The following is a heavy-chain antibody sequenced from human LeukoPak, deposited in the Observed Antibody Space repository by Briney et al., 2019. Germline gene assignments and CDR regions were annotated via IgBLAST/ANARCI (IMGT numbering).Heavy chain of an antibody. D-gene: IGHD2-2*02. CDR2: INHSGST. CDR3: ARLHCSSTSCYKPTYFDY. CDR1: GGSISSGGYS. V-gene: IGHV4-30-2*01. J-gene: IGHJ4*02. Sequence: SQTLSLTCAVSGGSISSGGYSWSWIRQPPGKGLEWIGEINHSGSTNYNPSLKSRVTISVDTSKNQFSLKLSSVTAADTAVYYCARLHCSSTSCYKPTYFDYWGQGTLVTVSS.